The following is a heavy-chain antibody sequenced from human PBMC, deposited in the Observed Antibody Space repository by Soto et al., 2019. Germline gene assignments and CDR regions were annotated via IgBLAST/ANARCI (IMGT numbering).Heavy chain of an antibody. CDR3: ARGLTLTLTGTIFDY. CDR2: IYYSGST. V-gene: IGHV4-30-4*01. CDR1: GGSISSGDYY. Sequence: SETLSLTCTVSGGSISSGDYYWSWIRQPPGKGLEWIGYIYYSGSTYYNPSLKSRVTISVDTSKNQFSLKLSSVTAADTAVYYCARGLTLTLTGTIFDYWGQGTLVTVSS. J-gene: IGHJ4*02. D-gene: IGHD1-20*01.